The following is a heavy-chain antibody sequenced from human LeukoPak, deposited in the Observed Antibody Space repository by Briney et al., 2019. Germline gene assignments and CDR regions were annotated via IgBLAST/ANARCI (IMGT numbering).Heavy chain of an antibody. D-gene: IGHD3-10*01. J-gene: IGHJ4*02. Sequence: GGSLRLSCAASGVTFSDYYMSWIRQAPGKGLEWVSYISSSGSTIYYADSVKGRFTISRDNAKNSLYLQMNSLRAEDTAVYYCARDRRYGSGSLDYWGQGTLVTVSS. V-gene: IGHV3-11*04. CDR3: ARDRRYGSGSLDY. CDR2: ISSSGSTI. CDR1: GVTFSDYY.